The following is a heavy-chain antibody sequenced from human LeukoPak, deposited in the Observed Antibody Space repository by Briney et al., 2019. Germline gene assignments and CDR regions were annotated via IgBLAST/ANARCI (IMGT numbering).Heavy chain of an antibody. Sequence: SETLSLTCAVYGGSFSGYYWSWIRQPPGKGLEWIGEINHSGSTNYNSSLKSRVTISVDTSKNQFSLKLSSVTAADTAVYYCARGRGFVVVRRWFDPWGQGTLVTVSS. D-gene: IGHD2-2*01. V-gene: IGHV4-34*01. CDR3: ARGRGFVVVRRWFDP. CDR2: INHSGST. J-gene: IGHJ5*02. CDR1: GGSFSGYY.